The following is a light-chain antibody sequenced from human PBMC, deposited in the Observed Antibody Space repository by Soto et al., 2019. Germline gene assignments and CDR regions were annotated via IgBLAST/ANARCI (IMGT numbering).Light chain of an antibody. Sequence: DIVLTQSPGPLSLSPGERATLSCRASQSVSSNYLAWYQQKPGQAPWLLIYGASTRATGVPDRFSGSGSGTDFTLTISRLEPEDFAVYHCQQYGSLSWTFGQGTKVEIK. CDR2: GAS. J-gene: IGKJ1*01. V-gene: IGKV3-20*01. CDR3: QQYGSLSWT. CDR1: QSVSSNY.